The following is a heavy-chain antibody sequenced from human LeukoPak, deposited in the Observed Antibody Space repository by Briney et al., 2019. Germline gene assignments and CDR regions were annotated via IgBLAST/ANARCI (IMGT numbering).Heavy chain of an antibody. CDR2: INPNSGGT. D-gene: IGHD3-10*01. CDR1: GYTFTGYY. CDR3: ARVMELLWFGEEGPDY. J-gene: IGHJ4*02. Sequence: GASVKVSCKASGYTFTGYYMHRVRQAPGQGLEWMGWINPNSGGTNYAQKFQGRVTMTRDTSISTAYMELSRLRSDDTAVYYCARVMELLWFGEEGPDYWGQGTLVTVSS. V-gene: IGHV1-2*02.